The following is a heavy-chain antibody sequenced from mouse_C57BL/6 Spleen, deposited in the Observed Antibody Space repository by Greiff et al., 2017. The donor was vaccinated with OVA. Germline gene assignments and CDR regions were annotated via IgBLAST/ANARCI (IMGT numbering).Heavy chain of an antibody. CDR1: GYTFTSYW. J-gene: IGHJ2*01. D-gene: IGHD1-1*01. Sequence: QVQLQQSGAELVKPGASVKMSCKASGYTFTSYWITWVKQRPGQGLEWIGDIYPGSGSTNYNEKFKSKATLTVDTSSSTAYMQLSSLTSEDSAVYYCARKGYYYGSSPGYFDYWGQGTTLTVSS. CDR3: ARKGYYYGSSPGYFDY. V-gene: IGHV1-55*01. CDR2: IYPGSGST.